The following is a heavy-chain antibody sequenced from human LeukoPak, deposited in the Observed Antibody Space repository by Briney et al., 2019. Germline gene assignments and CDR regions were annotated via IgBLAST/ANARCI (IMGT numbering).Heavy chain of an antibody. J-gene: IGHJ3*02. CDR3: ARDGIVGETDAFDI. Sequence: ASVKVSCKASGYTFTSYYMHWVRQAPRQRLEWRRIINPSGGSTSYAQKFQGRVTMTRDMSTSTVYMELSSLRSEDTAVYYCARDGIVGETDAFDIWGQGTMVTVSS. CDR1: GYTFTSYY. V-gene: IGHV1-46*01. CDR2: INPSGGST. D-gene: IGHD3-3*02.